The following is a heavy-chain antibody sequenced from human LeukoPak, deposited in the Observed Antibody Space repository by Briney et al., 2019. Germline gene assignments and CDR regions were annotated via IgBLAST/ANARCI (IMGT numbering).Heavy chain of an antibody. Sequence: GGSLRHSCAASGFTFTSYGVHWVRQAPGKGLEWVAVIWYDGSNQDYADSVKGRFTISRDNCKNTLYLQVSSLRAEDTAVYYCARDRRYDGSAYIAAFAYWGQGTLVTVS. CDR2: IWYDGSNQ. V-gene: IGHV3-33*01. J-gene: IGHJ4*02. CDR3: ARDRRYDGSAYIAAFAY. CDR1: GFTFTSYG. D-gene: IGHD3-22*01.